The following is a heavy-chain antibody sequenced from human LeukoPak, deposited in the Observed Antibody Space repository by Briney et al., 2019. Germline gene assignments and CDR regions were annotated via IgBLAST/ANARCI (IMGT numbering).Heavy chain of an antibody. J-gene: IGHJ6*03. CDR2: IHIGGNT. CDR3: ARDDSRGYNYGHYYYYMDV. V-gene: IGHV4-61*02. D-gene: IGHD5-18*01. CDR1: GASISSPSYY. Sequence: SQTLSLTCTVSGASISSPSYYWAWNRQPAGKALEWIGRIHIGGNTNYNPSLSSRVTISVDTSKSQFSLKLNSVTAADTAVYYCARDDSRGYNYGHYYYYMDVWGKGTTVTVSS.